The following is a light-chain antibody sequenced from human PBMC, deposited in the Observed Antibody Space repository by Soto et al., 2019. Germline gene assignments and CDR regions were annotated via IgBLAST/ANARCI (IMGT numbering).Light chain of an antibody. Sequence: IVLTQSPGTLSLSPGERATLSCRASHSIGDYLAWYQHRPAQALRLLIFGASTRATGIPARFSGSGSGTEFTLTISSLQSEDFAVYYCQQYNNWPLTFGGGTKVDIK. CDR1: HSIGDY. V-gene: IGKV3-15*01. CDR3: QQYNNWPLT. CDR2: GAS. J-gene: IGKJ4*01.